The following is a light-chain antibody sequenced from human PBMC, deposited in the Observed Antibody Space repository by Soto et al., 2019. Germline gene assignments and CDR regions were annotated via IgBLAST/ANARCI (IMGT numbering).Light chain of an antibody. CDR2: DLT. CDR3: CAFGGVFGM. J-gene: IGLJ3*02. CDR1: SADVGRVNY. Sequence: QSALTQPRSVSGSPGQSVTISCTGTSADVGRVNYVSWYQQHPGQAPKLIISDLTQRPSGVPDRFSGSRSGNTAFLSISGLRPEDEADYYCCAFGGVFGMFGGGTKLTVL. V-gene: IGLV2-11*01.